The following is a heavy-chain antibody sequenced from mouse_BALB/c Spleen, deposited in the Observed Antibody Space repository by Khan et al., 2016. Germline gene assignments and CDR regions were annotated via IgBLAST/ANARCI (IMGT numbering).Heavy chain of an antibody. CDR3: ARNGKWYFDV. CDR1: GFSLSRYS. CDR2: IWSGGNT. J-gene: IGHJ1*01. Sequence: VQLVESGPGLVAPSQSLSITCTVSGFSLSRYSVNWVRQPPGKGLEWLGMIWSGGNTDYNSALKSRLNITKDHSKSQVFLKMNSLQADDTAMYYCARNGKWYFDVWGAGTTVTVSS. V-gene: IGHV2-6-4*01. D-gene: IGHD2-1*01.